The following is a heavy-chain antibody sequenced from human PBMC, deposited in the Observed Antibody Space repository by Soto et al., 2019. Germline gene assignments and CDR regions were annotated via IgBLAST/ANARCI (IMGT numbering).Heavy chain of an antibody. CDR3: ARDYYGSGSYY. J-gene: IGHJ4*02. CDR1: GYTFTSYG. CDR2: ISAYNGNT. D-gene: IGHD3-10*01. V-gene: IGHV1-18*01. Sequence: QVQLVQSGAEVKKPGASVKVSCKASGYTFTSYGISWGRQAPGQGLEWMGWISAYNGNTNYAQKLQGRVTMTTDTSTGTADKELRSLRSDDTAVYYWARDYYGSGSYYWGQGTLVTVSS.